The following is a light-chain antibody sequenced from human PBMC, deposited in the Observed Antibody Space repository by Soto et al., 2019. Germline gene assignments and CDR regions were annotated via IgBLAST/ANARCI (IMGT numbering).Light chain of an antibody. Sequence: QSALTQPPSASGSPGQSVTISCTGTSGDIGAYDFVSWYQQHPGQAPKLMIYEVNRRPSGVPDRFSGSKSGNTASLTVSGLRADDEAEYFCSSYAGSQKVTVFGGGTKVTVL. V-gene: IGLV2-8*01. J-gene: IGLJ2*01. CDR2: EVN. CDR3: SSYAGSQKVTV. CDR1: SGDIGAYDF.